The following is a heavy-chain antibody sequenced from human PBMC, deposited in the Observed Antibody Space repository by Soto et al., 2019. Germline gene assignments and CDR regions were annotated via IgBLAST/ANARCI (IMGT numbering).Heavy chain of an antibody. Sequence: QVHLVQSGAEVKKPGASVKVSCKGSGYTFTSNVITWVRQAPGQGLEWMGWIRANNGNKNYAQKLQGRVTVTRDTSTSTAYMELRSLRSDDTAVYYCARGRYGDYWGQGALVTVSS. J-gene: IGHJ4*02. D-gene: IGHD1-1*01. CDR2: IRANNGNK. CDR1: GYTFTSNV. CDR3: ARGRYGDY. V-gene: IGHV1-18*01.